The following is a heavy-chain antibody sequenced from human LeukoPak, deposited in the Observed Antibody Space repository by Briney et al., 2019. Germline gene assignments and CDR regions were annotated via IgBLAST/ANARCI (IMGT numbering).Heavy chain of an antibody. V-gene: IGHV1-46*01. J-gene: IGHJ4*02. CDR2: INPSGGST. Sequence: GASVKVSCKASGYTFTSYYMHWVRQAPGQGLEWMGIINPSGGSTSYAQKFQGRVTMTRDTSTSTVYMELSSLRSEDTAVYYCARGRRDCTNGVCYAAIFDYWGQGTLVTVSS. CDR3: ARGRRDCTNGVCYAAIFDY. D-gene: IGHD2-8*01. CDR1: GYTFTSYY.